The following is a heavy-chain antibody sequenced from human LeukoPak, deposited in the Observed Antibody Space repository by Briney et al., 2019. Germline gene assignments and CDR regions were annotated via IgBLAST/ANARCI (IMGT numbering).Heavy chain of an antibody. J-gene: IGHJ4*02. V-gene: IGHV3-48*01. CDR2: ISSSSVTI. CDR3: ARSMIAFGGAIDY. Sequence: GGSLRLSCAASGLTFRSYSVNWVRQAPGKGLEWISYISSSSVTIYYADSVRGRFTFSRDNARNSLSLLMNSLRVEDTAVYYCARSMIAFGGAIDYWGQGTQVTVSS. CDR1: GLTFRSYS. D-gene: IGHD3-16*01.